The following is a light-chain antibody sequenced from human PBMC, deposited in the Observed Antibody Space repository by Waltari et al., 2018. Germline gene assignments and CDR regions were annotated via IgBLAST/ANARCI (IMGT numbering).Light chain of an antibody. J-gene: IGKJ1*01. CDR3: QNHERLPAT. V-gene: IGKV3-20*01. CDR1: QSVSKY. CDR2: AAS. Sequence: EIVLTQSPGTLSLSPGERATLSCRASQSVSKYLAWYQHRPGQAPRLLIYAASTRATGIPDRFSGSGSGTGFSLTISRLEPEDFAVYYCQNHERLPATFGQGTNVEIK.